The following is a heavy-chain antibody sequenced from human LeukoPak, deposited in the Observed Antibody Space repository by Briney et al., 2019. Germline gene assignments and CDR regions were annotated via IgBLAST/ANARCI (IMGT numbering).Heavy chain of an antibody. V-gene: IGHV4-34*01. D-gene: IGHD6-19*01. CDR1: GGSFSGYY. J-gene: IGHJ4*02. Sequence: SETLSLTCAVYGGSFSGYYWSWIRQPPGKGLERIGEINHSGSTNYNPSLKSRVTISVDTSKNQFSLKLSSVTAADTAVYYCASPGAVAPYYFDYWGQGTLVTVSS. CDR2: INHSGST. CDR3: ASPGAVAPYYFDY.